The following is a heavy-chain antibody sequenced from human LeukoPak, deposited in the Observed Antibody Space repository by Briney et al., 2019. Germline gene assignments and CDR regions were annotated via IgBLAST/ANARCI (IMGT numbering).Heavy chain of an antibody. Sequence: GASVEVSCKASGGTFSSYAISWVRQAPGQGLEWMGGIIPIFGTANYAQKFQGRVTITTDESTSTAYMELSSLRSEDTAVYYCARNAGFASSSYYFDYWGQGTLVTVSS. CDR3: ARNAGFASSSYYFDY. V-gene: IGHV1-69*05. CDR2: IIPIFGTA. D-gene: IGHD6-6*01. CDR1: GGTFSSYA. J-gene: IGHJ4*02.